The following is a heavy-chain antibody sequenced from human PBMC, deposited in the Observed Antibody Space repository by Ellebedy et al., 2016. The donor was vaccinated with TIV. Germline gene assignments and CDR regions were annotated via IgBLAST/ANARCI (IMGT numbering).Heavy chain of an antibody. D-gene: IGHD3-10*01. Sequence: SGPTLVXPTQTLTLTCTFSGFSLSTSGVGVGWIRQPPGKALEWLALIYWDDDKRYSPSLKSRLTITKDTSKNQVVLTMTNMDPVDTATYYCAHSWLAVRGVLDGMDVWGQGTTVTVSS. CDR3: AHSWLAVRGVLDGMDV. CDR2: IYWDDDK. V-gene: IGHV2-5*02. J-gene: IGHJ6*02. CDR1: GFSLSTSGVG.